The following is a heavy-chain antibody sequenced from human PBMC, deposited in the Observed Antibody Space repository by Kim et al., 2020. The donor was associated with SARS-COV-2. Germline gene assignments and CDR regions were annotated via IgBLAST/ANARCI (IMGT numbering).Heavy chain of an antibody. CDR3: ARVLSGILRFLEWPPGY. CDR1: GYTFTSYA. J-gene: IGHJ4*02. D-gene: IGHD3-3*01. CDR2: INTNTGNP. Sequence: ASVKVSCKASGYTFTSYAMNWVRQAPGQGLEWMGWINTNTGNPTYAQGFTGRFVFSLDTSVSTAYLQISSLKAEDTAVYYCARVLSGILRFLEWPPGYWGQGTLVTVSS. V-gene: IGHV7-4-1*02.